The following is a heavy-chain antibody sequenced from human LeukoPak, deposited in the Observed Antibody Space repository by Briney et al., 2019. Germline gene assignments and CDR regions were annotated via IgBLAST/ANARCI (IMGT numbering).Heavy chain of an antibody. Sequence: SETLSLTCAVYGGSFGGYYWSWIRQPPGKGLEWIGEINHSGSTNYNPSLKSRVTISVDTSKNQFSLKLSSVTAADTAVYYCARKVSSSLFTNYYFDYWGQGTLVTVSS. D-gene: IGHD6-13*01. CDR2: INHSGST. CDR3: ARKVSSSLFTNYYFDY. J-gene: IGHJ4*02. CDR1: GGSFGGYY. V-gene: IGHV4-34*01.